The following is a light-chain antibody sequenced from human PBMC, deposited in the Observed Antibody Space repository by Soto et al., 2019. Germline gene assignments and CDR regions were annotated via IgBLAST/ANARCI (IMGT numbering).Light chain of an antibody. V-gene: IGKV3-11*01. J-gene: IGKJ4*01. CDR1: QSVSRY. CDR3: QQRGNWPS. CDR2: DAS. Sequence: EIALTQSPATLSLSPGERATLSCRGSQSVSRYLAWYQQKPGQAPRLLIYDASNRATGIPARFSGSGSGTDFTLTISSLEPEDFAVYYCQQRGNWPSFGGGTKVEIK.